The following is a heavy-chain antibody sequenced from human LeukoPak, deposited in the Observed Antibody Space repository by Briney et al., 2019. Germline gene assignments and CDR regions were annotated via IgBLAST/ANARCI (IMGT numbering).Heavy chain of an antibody. CDR3: ARTWGSSGYDLNY. V-gene: IGHV3-48*03. CDR1: GFTLSTYE. J-gene: IGHJ4*02. Sequence: GGSLRLSCAASGFTLSTYEMNWVRQAPGKGLEWVSYISTSGDDIKYVDSVKGRFTISRDNAKNSLYLHMNSLRVEDTAVYYCARTWGSSGYDLNYWGQGTLVTVSS. CDR2: ISTSGDDI. D-gene: IGHD5-12*01.